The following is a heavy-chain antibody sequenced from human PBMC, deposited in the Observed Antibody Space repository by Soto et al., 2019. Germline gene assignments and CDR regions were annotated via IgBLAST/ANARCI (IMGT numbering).Heavy chain of an antibody. Sequence: GESLKISCKGSGYSFTSYWIGWVRQMPGKGLEWMGIIYPGDSDTRYSPSFQGQVTISADKSISTAYLQWSSLKASDTAMYYCARFEQLLDPQTRERTYYFDYWGQGTLVTVSS. CDR1: GYSFTSYW. D-gene: IGHD6-6*01. CDR2: IYPGDSDT. J-gene: IGHJ4*02. CDR3: ARFEQLLDPQTRERTYYFDY. V-gene: IGHV5-51*01.